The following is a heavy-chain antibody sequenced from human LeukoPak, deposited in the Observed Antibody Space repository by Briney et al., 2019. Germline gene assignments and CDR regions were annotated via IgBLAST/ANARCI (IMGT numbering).Heavy chain of an antibody. D-gene: IGHD4-17*01. Sequence: PSETLSLTCAVYGGSFSGYYWSWIRQPPGKGLEWIGEINHSGSTNYNPSLKSRVTISVDTSKNQFPLKLSSVTAADTAVYYCARSPSAVTIYYFDYWGQGTLVTVSS. CDR3: ARSPSAVTIYYFDY. CDR2: INHSGST. J-gene: IGHJ4*02. CDR1: GGSFSGYY. V-gene: IGHV4-34*01.